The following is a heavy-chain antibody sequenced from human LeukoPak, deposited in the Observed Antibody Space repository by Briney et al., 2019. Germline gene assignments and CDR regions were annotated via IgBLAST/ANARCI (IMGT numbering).Heavy chain of an antibody. J-gene: IGHJ4*02. CDR1: GFSFSSDI. D-gene: IGHD5-12*01. V-gene: IGHV3-21*01. Sequence: GGSLRLSCAASGFSFSSDIMSWVRQAPGKGLEWVSSISSSSSYIYYADSVKGRFTISRDNAKNSLYLQMNSLRAEDTAVYYCARDRNSGYDSSFDYWGQGTLVTVSS. CDR2: ISSSSSYI. CDR3: ARDRNSGYDSSFDY.